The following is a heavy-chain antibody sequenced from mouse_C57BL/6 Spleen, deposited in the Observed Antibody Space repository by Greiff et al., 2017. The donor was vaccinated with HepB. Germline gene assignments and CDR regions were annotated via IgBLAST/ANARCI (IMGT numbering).Heavy chain of an antibody. CDR3: TREPYGYGAWFAY. CDR1: GYTFTDYE. J-gene: IGHJ3*01. CDR2: IDPETGGT. D-gene: IGHD2-2*01. V-gene: IGHV1-15*01. Sequence: VQLQQSGAELVRPGASVTLSCKASGYTFTDYEMHWVKQTPVHGLEWIGAIDPETGGTAYNQKFKGKAILTADKSSSTAYMELRSLTSEDSAVYYCTREPYGYGAWFAYWGQGTLVTVSA.